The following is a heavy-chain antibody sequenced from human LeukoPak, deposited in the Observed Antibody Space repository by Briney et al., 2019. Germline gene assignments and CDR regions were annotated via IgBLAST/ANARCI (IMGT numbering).Heavy chain of an antibody. D-gene: IGHD3-22*01. Sequence: ASVKVSCKASGYTFTDHGISWVRQAPGHGLEWMGWISIYNANTNYAQRLQGRVTMTTDTSTNTAYMELRSLRSDDTAVYYCARTSYYYDTYYFDYWGQGALATVSS. V-gene: IGHV1-18*01. J-gene: IGHJ4*02. CDR3: ARTSYYYDTYYFDY. CDR2: ISIYNANT. CDR1: GYTFTDHG.